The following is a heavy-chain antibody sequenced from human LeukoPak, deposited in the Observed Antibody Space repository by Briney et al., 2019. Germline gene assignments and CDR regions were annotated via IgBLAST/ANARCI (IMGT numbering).Heavy chain of an antibody. V-gene: IGHV1-69*05. Sequence: SVKVSCKASGGTFSSYAISWVRQAPGQGLEWMGGIIPIFGTANYAQKLQGRVTMTTDTSTSTAYMELRSLRSDDTAVYYCARGLTGEPRALDYWGQGTLVTVSS. CDR2: IIPIFGTA. CDR1: GGTFSSYA. D-gene: IGHD7-27*01. J-gene: IGHJ4*02. CDR3: ARGLTGEPRALDY.